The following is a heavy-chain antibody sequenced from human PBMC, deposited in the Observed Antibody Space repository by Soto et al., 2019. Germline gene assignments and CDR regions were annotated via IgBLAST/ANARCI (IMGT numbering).Heavy chain of an antibody. V-gene: IGHV1-69*12. CDR3: ARESRYCSGGSCYFLPGIDY. D-gene: IGHD2-15*01. CDR1: GGTFSSYA. Sequence: QVQLVQSGAEVKKPGSSVKVSCKASGGTFSSYAISWVRQAPGQGLEWMGGIIPIFGTANYAQKFQGRVTITADEPTSTAYRELGSLRSEDTAVYYCARESRYCSGGSCYFLPGIDYWGQGTLVTVSS. CDR2: IIPIFGTA. J-gene: IGHJ4*02.